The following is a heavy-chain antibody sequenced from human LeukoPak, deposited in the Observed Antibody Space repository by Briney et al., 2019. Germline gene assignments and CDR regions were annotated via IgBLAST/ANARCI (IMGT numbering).Heavy chain of an antibody. CDR2: FDPEDGET. CDR3: ASLQGGYSYGNDY. J-gene: IGHJ4*02. D-gene: IGHD5-18*01. Sequence: ASVKVSCKVSGYTLTELSMHWVRQAPGKGLEWMGGFDPEDGETIYAQKFQGRVTITADESTSTAYMELSSLRSEDTAVYYCASLQGGYSYGNDYWGQGTLVTVSS. CDR1: GYTLTELS. V-gene: IGHV1-24*01.